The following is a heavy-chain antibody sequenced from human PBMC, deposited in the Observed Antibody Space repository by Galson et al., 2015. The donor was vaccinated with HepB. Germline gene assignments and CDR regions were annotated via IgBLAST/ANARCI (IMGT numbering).Heavy chain of an antibody. V-gene: IGHV1-46*01. J-gene: IGHJ5*02. CDR2: INPSGGST. CDR3: ARDGSGYCTNGVCQGWFDP. CDR1: GYTFTSYY. D-gene: IGHD2-8*01. Sequence: SGYTFTSYYMHWVRQAPGQGLEWMGVINPSGGSTSYAQKFQGRVTMTSDTSTSTVYMELSSLRSEDTAMYYCARDGSGYCTNGVCQGWFDPWGQGTLVTVSS.